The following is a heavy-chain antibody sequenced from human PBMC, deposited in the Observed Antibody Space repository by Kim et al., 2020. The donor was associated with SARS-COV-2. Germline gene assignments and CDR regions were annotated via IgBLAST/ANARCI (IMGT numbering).Heavy chain of an antibody. CDR3: ASFGGGSGYDWYFDY. J-gene: IGHJ4*02. CDR2: IYYSGST. D-gene: IGHD5-12*01. Sequence: SETLSLTCTVSGGSISSSSYYWGWIRQPPGKGLEWIGSIYYSGSTYYNPSLKSRVTISVDTSKNQFSLKLSSVTAADTAVYYCASFGGGSGYDWYFDYWGQGTLVTVSS. CDR1: GGSISSSSYY. V-gene: IGHV4-39*07.